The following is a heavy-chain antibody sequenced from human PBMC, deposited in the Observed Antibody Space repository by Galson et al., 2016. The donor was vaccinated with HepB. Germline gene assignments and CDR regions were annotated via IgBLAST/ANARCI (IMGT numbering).Heavy chain of an antibody. V-gene: IGHV1-18*01. CDR2: ISVYNGNT. CDR1: GYTFSSYG. CDR3: ARDSGSYAYTVSDAFDI. J-gene: IGHJ3*02. D-gene: IGHD2-2*01. Sequence: SCKASGYTFSSYGISWVRQAPGQGLEWMGWISVYNGNTNYAQKVQGRVTMTTDTSTSTAYMELRSLRSDDTAVYYCARDSGSYAYTVSDAFDIWGQGTMVTVSS.